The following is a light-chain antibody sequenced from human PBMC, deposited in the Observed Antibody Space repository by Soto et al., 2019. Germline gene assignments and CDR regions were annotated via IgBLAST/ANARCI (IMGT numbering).Light chain of an antibody. CDR1: SSDIGSYNL. V-gene: IGLV2-23*01. CDR3: CSYAGSSSWL. J-gene: IGLJ3*02. Sequence: QSALTQPASVSGSPGQSITISCTGTSSDIGSYNLVSWYQQHPGKAPKFMIYEGSKRPSGVSNRFSGSKSGNTASLTISGLQAEDEADYYCCSYAGSSSWLFGGGTKLTVL. CDR2: EGS.